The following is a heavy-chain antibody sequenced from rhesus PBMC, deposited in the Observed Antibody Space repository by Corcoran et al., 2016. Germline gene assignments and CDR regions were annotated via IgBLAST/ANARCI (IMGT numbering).Heavy chain of an antibody. D-gene: IGHD5-12*01. CDR1: GGSISDSYR. CDR2: IDGSSTIT. CDR3: ARVQLGYSYRYFDY. V-gene: IGHV4S10*01. J-gene: IGHJ4*01. Sequence: QVQLQESGPGVVKPSETLSLTCAVSGGSISDSYRWSWIRQPPGKGLEWIWYIDGSSTITNYTPSLKVRVTISKDTSTNQCSLMLSSLTAADTAVYYCARVQLGYSYRYFDYWGQGVLVTVSS.